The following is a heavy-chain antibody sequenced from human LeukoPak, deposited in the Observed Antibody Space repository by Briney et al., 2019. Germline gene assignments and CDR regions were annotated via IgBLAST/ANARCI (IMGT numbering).Heavy chain of an antibody. CDR1: GGSVSSGSYY. D-gene: IGHD2/OR15-2a*01. CDR2: IYYSGST. V-gene: IGHV4-61*01. J-gene: IGHJ4*02. CDR3: ARARRSMPWVY. Sequence: PSETLSLTCTVSGGSVSSGSYYWSWIRQPPGKGLEWIGYIYYSGSTNYNPSLKSRVTISVDTSKNQFSLKLSSVTAADTAVYYCARARRSMPWVYWGQGTLATVSS.